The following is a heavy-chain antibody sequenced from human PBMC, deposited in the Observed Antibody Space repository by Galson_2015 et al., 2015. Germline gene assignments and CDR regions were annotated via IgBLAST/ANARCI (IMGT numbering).Heavy chain of an antibody. CDR1: GFTFSSYA. Sequence: SLRLSCAASGFTFSSYAIHWVRQAPGKGLEWVSGIWYDVSNKYYADSVRGRFTISRDNSKNTLYLQMSSLRAEDTAAYYCARSPRGGLYYFEYWGQGTLVTVSS. CDR2: IWYDVSNK. D-gene: IGHD2-15*01. CDR3: ARSPRGGLYYFEY. V-gene: IGHV3-33*01. J-gene: IGHJ4*02.